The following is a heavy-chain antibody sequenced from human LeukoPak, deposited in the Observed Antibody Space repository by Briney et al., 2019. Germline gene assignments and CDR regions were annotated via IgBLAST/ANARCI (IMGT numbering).Heavy chain of an antibody. J-gene: IGHJ4*02. Sequence: SQTLSLTCAVSGGSISRGGYFWSWICQPAGKGLEWIGRFYTSGTPNYNPALKSRVTISVDTSRNQFSLKLSSVTAADTAVYYCARDIVVVIYEGYYFDYWGQGTPVTVSS. CDR1: GGSISRGGYF. CDR2: FYTSGTP. CDR3: ARDIVVVIYEGYYFDY. V-gene: IGHV4-61*02. D-gene: IGHD3-22*01.